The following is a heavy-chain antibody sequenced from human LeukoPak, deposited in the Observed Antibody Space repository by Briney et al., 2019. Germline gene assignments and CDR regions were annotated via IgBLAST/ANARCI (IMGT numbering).Heavy chain of an antibody. CDR2: ISWNSDSI. CDR3: AKDSEMTLMGDGYNFPDY. CDR1: GFTFDDYA. J-gene: IGHJ4*02. D-gene: IGHD5-24*01. Sequence: GRSLRLSCAASGFTFDDYAMHWVRQAPGKGLEWVSGISWNSDSIGYADSVKGRFTISRDNAKNSLYLQMNSLRAEDTALYYCAKDSEMTLMGDGYNFPDYWGQGTLVTVSS. V-gene: IGHV3-9*01.